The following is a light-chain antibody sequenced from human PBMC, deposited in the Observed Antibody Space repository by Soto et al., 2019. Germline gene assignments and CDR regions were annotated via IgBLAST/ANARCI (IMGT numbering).Light chain of an antibody. Sequence: DIQMTQSPSSLSASVGDRVTITCRAGQNISNYLDWYQQKPGKAPELLIYAASSLHSGVPSRFSGSGSGTDFTLTISILQPEDFATYFCQQSYTTPPTFGQGTKLEIK. V-gene: IGKV1-39*01. CDR2: AAS. CDR3: QQSYTTPPT. CDR1: QNISNY. J-gene: IGKJ2*01.